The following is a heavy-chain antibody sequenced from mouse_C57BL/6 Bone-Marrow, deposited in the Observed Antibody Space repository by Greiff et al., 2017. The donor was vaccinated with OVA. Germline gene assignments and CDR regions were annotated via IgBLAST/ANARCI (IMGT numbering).Heavy chain of an antibody. J-gene: IGHJ2*01. D-gene: IGHD4-1*01. Sequence: EVKLVESGPGLAKPSQTLSLPCSVTGYSITSDYWNWIRKFPGNKLEYMGYISYSGSTYYNPSLKSRISITRDTSKNQYYLQLNSVTTEDTATYYCARYQNWDGRGFDYWGQGTTLTVSS. CDR2: ISYSGST. CDR1: GYSITSDY. CDR3: ARYQNWDGRGFDY. V-gene: IGHV3-8*01.